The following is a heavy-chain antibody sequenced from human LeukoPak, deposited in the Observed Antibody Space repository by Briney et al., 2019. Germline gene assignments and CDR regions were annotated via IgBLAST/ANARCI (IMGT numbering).Heavy chain of an antibody. CDR3: ARGRDMAAAASDYFDS. V-gene: IGHV4-4*07. CDR2: IYTGGST. D-gene: IGHD6-13*01. J-gene: IGHJ4*02. CDR1: GGSISNYY. Sequence: SETLSLTCTVSGGSISNYYWNWIRQPAGKGLEWIGRIYTGGSTNYNPSLKSRVTISLDQSKNQFSLKLNSLTAADTAVYYCARGRDMAAAASDYFDSWGQGTLVTVSS.